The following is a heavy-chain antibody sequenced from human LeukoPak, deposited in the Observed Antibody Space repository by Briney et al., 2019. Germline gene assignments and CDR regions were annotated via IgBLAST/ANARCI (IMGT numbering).Heavy chain of an antibody. CDR1: GGSISSSNW. D-gene: IGHD3-16*02. Sequence: SETLSLTCAVSGGSISSSNWWSWVRQPPGKGLEWIGEIYHSGSTNYNPSLKSRVTISVDKSKNQFSLKLSSVTAADTAVYYCARATYDYVWGSYRWDYWGQGTLVTVSS. J-gene: IGHJ4*02. CDR3: ARATYDYVWGSYRWDY. V-gene: IGHV4-4*02. CDR2: IYHSGST.